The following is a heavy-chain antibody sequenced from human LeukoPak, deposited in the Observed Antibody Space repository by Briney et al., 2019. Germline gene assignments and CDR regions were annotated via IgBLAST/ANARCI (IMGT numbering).Heavy chain of an antibody. V-gene: IGHV3-23*01. CDR1: GFTFSSYA. D-gene: IGHD3-22*01. J-gene: IGHJ4*02. CDR3: AKNIALYYYDSSGLED. CDR2: ISGSGGST. Sequence: PGGSLRLSCAASGFTFSSYAMSWVRQAPGKGLEWVSAISGSGGSTYYADSVKGRFTISRDNSKNTLYLQMNSLRAEDTAVYYCAKNIALYYYDSSGLEDWGQGTLVTVSS.